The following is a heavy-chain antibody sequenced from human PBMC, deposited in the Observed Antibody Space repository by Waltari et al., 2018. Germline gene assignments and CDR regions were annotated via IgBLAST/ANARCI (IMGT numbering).Heavy chain of an antibody. J-gene: IGHJ4*02. D-gene: IGHD5-12*01. CDR3: ARDTVDSGYVGFYFDY. V-gene: IGHV3-30-3*01. CDR1: GFTFSSYA. Sequence: QVQLVESGGGVVQPGRSLRLSCAASGFTFSSYATPWVRQAPGKGLEWVAVISFDGSNKYYADSVKGRFTISRDNSKNTLYLQMNSLRAEDTAVYYCARDTVDSGYVGFYFDYWGQGTLVTVSS. CDR2: ISFDGSNK.